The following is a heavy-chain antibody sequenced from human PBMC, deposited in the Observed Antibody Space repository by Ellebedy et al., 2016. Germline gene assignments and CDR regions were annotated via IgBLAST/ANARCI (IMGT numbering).Heavy chain of an antibody. D-gene: IGHD3-3*01. J-gene: IGHJ4*02. CDR1: GFTFSSYW. CDR3: ARAARDNFWSGYYFDY. Sequence: GESLKISCAASGFTFSSYWMHWVRQAPGKGLVWVSRINSDGSSTRYADSVKGRFTISRDNAKNTLYLQMNSLRAEDTAVYYCARAARDNFWSGYYFDYWGQGTLVTVSS. V-gene: IGHV3-74*01. CDR2: INSDGSST.